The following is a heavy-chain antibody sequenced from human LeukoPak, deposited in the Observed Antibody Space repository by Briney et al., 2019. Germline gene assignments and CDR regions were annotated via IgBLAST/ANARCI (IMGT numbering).Heavy chain of an antibody. V-gene: IGHV4-59*01. J-gene: IGHJ4*02. CDR2: IYYSGST. D-gene: IGHD3-22*01. CDR3: ARDGSRLDSSGYYIGY. Sequence: SETLSLTCTVSVGSISSYYWSWIRQPPWKGLEWIGYIYYSGSTNYNPSLKSRVTISVDTSKNQFSLKLSSVTAADTAVYYCARDGSRLDSSGYYIGYWGQGTLVTVSS. CDR1: VGSISSYY.